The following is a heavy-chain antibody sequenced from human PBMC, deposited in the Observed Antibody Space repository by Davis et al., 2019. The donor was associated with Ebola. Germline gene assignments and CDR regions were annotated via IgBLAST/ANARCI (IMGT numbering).Heavy chain of an antibody. J-gene: IGHJ6*02. Sequence: GESLKISCAASGFTFSSYGMHWVRQAPGKGLEWVAVIWYDGSNKYYADSVKGRFTISRDNSKNTLYLQMNSLRAEDTAVYYCARQGILEWLPSYYYYYGMDVWGQGTTVTVSS. V-gene: IGHV3-33*01. CDR2: IWYDGSNK. D-gene: IGHD3-3*01. CDR1: GFTFSSYG. CDR3: ARQGILEWLPSYYYYYGMDV.